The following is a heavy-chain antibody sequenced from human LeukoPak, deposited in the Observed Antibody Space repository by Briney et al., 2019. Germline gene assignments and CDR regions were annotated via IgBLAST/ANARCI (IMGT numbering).Heavy chain of an antibody. J-gene: IGHJ4*02. CDR1: GYSLIDLS. CDR2: FDPDDGET. D-gene: IGHD1-1*01. Sequence: ASVKVSCKVSGYSLIDLSMYWVRQAPGKGLEWMGGFDPDDGETTYAQRFKARVTMTEDTSTDTAYMELSNLRSDDTAVYYCAADSQKTEVPATDHWGQGTLVTVSS. V-gene: IGHV1-24*01. CDR3: AADSQKTEVPATDH.